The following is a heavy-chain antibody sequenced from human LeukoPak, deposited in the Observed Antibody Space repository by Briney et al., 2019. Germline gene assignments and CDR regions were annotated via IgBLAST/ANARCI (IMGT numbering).Heavy chain of an antibody. V-gene: IGHV4-34*01. CDR1: GGSINSYH. CDR3: ARVVGYCSGGSCYSNWFDP. J-gene: IGHJ5*02. Sequence: SETLSLTCTVSGGSINSYHWSWIRQPPGKGLEWIGEINHSGSTNYNPSLKSRATISVDTSKNQFSLNLSSVTAADTAVYYCARVVGYCSGGSCYSNWFDPWGQGTLVTVSS. D-gene: IGHD2-15*01. CDR2: INHSGST.